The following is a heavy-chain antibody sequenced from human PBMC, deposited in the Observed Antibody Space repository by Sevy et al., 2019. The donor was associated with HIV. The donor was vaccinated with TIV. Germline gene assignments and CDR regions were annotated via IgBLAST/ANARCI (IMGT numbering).Heavy chain of an antibody. Sequence: GESLKISCAASGFKFSTYSMNWVRQAPGKGLEWVSYINRDGSDTYYADSVKGRFTISRDNARDSLFLQMNSLRADDTAVYFCARELGYFNFYYMDVWGKGTTVTVSS. V-gene: IGHV3-48*01. CDR2: INRDGSDT. J-gene: IGHJ6*03. CDR1: GFKFSTYS. D-gene: IGHD1-26*01. CDR3: ARELGYFNFYYMDV.